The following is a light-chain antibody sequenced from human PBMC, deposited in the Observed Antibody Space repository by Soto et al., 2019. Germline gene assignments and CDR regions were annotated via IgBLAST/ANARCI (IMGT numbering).Light chain of an antibody. Sequence: EIVMTQSPATLSVSPGERATLSCRASQSVSTNVAWYQQKPGEAPRLLISGASSRATGIPARFSGSGSGTEFTLTISSLQSEDFALYYCQQYHNLWTFGQGTKVDIK. V-gene: IGKV3D-15*01. J-gene: IGKJ1*01. CDR3: QQYHNLWT. CDR1: QSVSTN. CDR2: GAS.